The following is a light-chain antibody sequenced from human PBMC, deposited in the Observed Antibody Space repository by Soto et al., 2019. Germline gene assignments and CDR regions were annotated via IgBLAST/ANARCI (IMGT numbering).Light chain of an antibody. J-gene: IGKJ5*01. CDR1: QSISYY. Sequence: DIQMTQSPSSLSASVGDRVNITCRASQSISYYLNWYQQKPGEAPKLLIYAASSLQSGVPSRFSGSGSGTDFTLTIRSLQPEDFATYYCQQSYGTPPVTFGQGTRREIK. V-gene: IGKV1-39*01. CDR2: AAS. CDR3: QQSYGTPPVT.